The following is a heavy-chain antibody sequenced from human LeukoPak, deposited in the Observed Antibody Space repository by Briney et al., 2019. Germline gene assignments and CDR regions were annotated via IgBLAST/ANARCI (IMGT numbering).Heavy chain of an antibody. D-gene: IGHD1-14*01. Sequence: GGSLRLSCSASGFTFSSYAISWVRQAPGQGLEWMGGIIPIFGTANYAQKFQGRVTITADESTSTAYMELSSLRSEDTAVYYCASGAGLGYYYGMDVWGQGTTVTVSS. J-gene: IGHJ6*02. CDR1: GFTFSSYA. CDR2: IIPIFGTA. V-gene: IGHV1-69*01. CDR3: ASGAGLGYYYGMDV.